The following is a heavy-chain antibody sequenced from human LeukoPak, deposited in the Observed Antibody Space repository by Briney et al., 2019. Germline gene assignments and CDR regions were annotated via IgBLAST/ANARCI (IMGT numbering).Heavy chain of an antibody. V-gene: IGHV3-23*01. CDR3: AKDRTVGASYWYFDL. CDR1: GVTLSSFA. J-gene: IGHJ2*01. D-gene: IGHD1-26*01. CDR2: ISSSGSGDNT. Sequence: GGSLRLSCAASGVTLSSFAVRWARPAPGGGLEWVSGISSSGSGDNTYYAASVTGRFTNSRDSSKNTLFLHMNTLRAEDTAIYYCAKDRTVGASYWYFDLWGRGTLVTVSS.